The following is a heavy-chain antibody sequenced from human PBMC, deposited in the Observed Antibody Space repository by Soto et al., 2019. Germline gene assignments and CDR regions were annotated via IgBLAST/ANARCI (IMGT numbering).Heavy chain of an antibody. CDR2: INPNSGGT. CDR3: ARGRLVATTKDDAFDI. V-gene: IGHV1-2*04. J-gene: IGHJ3*02. Sequence: GASVKVSCKASGYTFTGYYMHWVRQAPGQGLEWMGWINPNSGGTNYAQKFQGWVTMTRDTSISTAYMELSRLRSDDTAVYYCARGRLVATTKDDAFDIWGQGTMVTVSS. D-gene: IGHD5-12*01. CDR1: GYTFTGYY.